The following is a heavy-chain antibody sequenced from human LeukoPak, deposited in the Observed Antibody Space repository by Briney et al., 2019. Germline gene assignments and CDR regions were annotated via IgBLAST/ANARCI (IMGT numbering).Heavy chain of an antibody. V-gene: IGHV4-39*07. D-gene: IGHD3-9*01. CDR3: ASEGYYDILTAGY. CDR2: IYYSGST. Sequence: SETLSLTCTVSGVSISSSSYYWGWIRQPPGKGLGCVGSIYYSGSTYYNPSLKSRVTISVDTSKNQFYLKLSSVTAADTAVYYCASEGYYDILTAGYWGQGTLVTVSS. J-gene: IGHJ4*02. CDR1: GVSISSSSYY.